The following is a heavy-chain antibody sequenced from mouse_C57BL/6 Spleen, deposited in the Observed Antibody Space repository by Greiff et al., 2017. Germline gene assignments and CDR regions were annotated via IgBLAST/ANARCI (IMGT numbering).Heavy chain of an antibody. CDR1: GYSITSGYY. J-gene: IGHJ3*01. V-gene: IGHV3-6*01. CDR2: ISYDGSN. CDR3: ARGGPPFAY. Sequence: VQLKESGPGLVKPSQSLSLTCSVTGYSITSGYYWNWIRQFPGNKLEWMGYISYDGSNNYNPSLKNRISITRDTSKNQFFLKLNSVTTEDTATYYCARGGPPFAYWGQGTLVTVSA.